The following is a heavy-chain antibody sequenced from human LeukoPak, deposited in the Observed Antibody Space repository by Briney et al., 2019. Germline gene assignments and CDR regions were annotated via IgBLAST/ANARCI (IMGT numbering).Heavy chain of an antibody. CDR2: ISWNSGSI. V-gene: IGHV3-9*03. CDR1: GFTFDDYA. CDR3: AKDWSYDSSGYYDY. D-gene: IGHD3-22*01. J-gene: IGHJ4*02. Sequence: PGGSLRLSCAASGFTFDDYAMHWVRQAPGKGLEWVSGISWNSGSIGYADSVKGRFTISRDNAKNSPYLQMNSLRAEDMALYYCAKDWSYDSSGYYDYWGQGTLVTVSS.